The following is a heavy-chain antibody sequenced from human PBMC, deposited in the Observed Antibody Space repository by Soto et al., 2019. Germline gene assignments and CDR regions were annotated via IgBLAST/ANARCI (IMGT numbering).Heavy chain of an antibody. V-gene: IGHV4-59*08. D-gene: IGHD1-26*01. Sequence: QVQLQDSRPGLVKPSETLSPTSTFSGGSIEGYNGAWIRQPPGKSLEWVGYVYYNGGSRYNPSLESRVTLEMETSKSQFCLQFRAVTAAYTAVDDCVRHGSGHLHGLVDVWGRGTTVTVSS. CDR1: GGSIEGYN. CDR3: VRHGSGHLHGLVDV. CDR2: VYYNGGS. J-gene: IGHJ6*02.